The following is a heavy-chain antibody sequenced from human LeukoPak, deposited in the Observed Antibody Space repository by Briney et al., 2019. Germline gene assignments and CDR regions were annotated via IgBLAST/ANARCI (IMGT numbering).Heavy chain of an antibody. D-gene: IGHD1-26*01. Sequence: PGGSLRLSCAASGFTFDDYGMSWVRQAPGKWLEWVSRINWNGGSTGYADSVKGRFTISRDNAKNSLYLQMNSLRAEDTALYYCAREGWAPRRGGPFDYWGQGTLVTVSS. CDR2: INWNGGST. CDR3: AREGWAPRRGGPFDY. CDR1: GFTFDDYG. V-gene: IGHV3-20*04. J-gene: IGHJ4*02.